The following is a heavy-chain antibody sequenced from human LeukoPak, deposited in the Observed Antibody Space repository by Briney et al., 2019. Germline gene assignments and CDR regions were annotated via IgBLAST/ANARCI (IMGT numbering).Heavy chain of an antibody. Sequence: PGGSLRLSCAASGFTFSSYAMSWVRQAPGKGLEWVSAISGSGGSTYYADSVKGRFTISRDNSKNTLYLQMNSLRAEDTAVYYCAKDAIPMVRGMGAFDPWGQGTLVTVSS. V-gene: IGHV3-23*01. D-gene: IGHD3-10*01. CDR2: ISGSGGST. CDR1: GFTFSSYA. J-gene: IGHJ5*02. CDR3: AKDAIPMVRGMGAFDP.